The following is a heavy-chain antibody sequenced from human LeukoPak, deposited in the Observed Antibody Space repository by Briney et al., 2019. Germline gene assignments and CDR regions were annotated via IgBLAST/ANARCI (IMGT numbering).Heavy chain of an antibody. Sequence: PGGSLRLSCAASGFTFDDYAMHWVRQAPGKGLEWVSGISWNSGSIGYADSVKGRFTISRDNSKNTLYLQMNSLRAEDTAVYYCARVYTYYYDSSGYEDYWGQGTLVTVSS. CDR3: ARVYTYYYDSSGYEDY. CDR2: ISWNSGSI. D-gene: IGHD3-22*01. CDR1: GFTFDDYA. J-gene: IGHJ4*02. V-gene: IGHV3-9*01.